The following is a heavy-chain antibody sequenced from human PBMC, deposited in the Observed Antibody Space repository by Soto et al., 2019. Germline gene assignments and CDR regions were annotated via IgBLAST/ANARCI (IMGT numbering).Heavy chain of an antibody. J-gene: IGHJ4*02. CDR2: IIPILGIA. Sequence: GASVKVSCKASGGTFSSYTISWVRQAPGQGLEWMGRIIPILGIANYAQKFQGRVTITADKSTSTAYMELSSLRSEDTAVYYCARDGTPGIAAAGWDPRSDYWGQGTLVTVS. CDR1: GGTFSSYT. D-gene: IGHD6-13*01. V-gene: IGHV1-69*04. CDR3: ARDGTPGIAAAGWDPRSDY.